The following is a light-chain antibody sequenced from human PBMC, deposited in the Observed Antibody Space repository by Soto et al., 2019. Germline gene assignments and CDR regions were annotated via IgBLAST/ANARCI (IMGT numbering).Light chain of an antibody. J-gene: IGKJ4*01. V-gene: IGKV4-1*01. CDR2: WAS. CDR3: QQYYETPFT. Sequence: DIVMTQSPDSLTVSLGEKATISCKSSQSVFYRSTKTNYLGWYQQKPGQRPRLLIYWASTREIGVPDRFSGSGSRTDFTLTISSLQAEDAAIYYCQQYYETPFTFGGGTKVEI. CDR1: QSVFYRSTKTNY.